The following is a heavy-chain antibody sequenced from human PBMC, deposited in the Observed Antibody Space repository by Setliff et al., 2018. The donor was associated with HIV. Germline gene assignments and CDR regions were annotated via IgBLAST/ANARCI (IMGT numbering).Heavy chain of an antibody. Sequence: ASVKVSCKASGYTFTSYAMHWVRQAPGQRLEWMGWINAGNGNTKYSQKFQGRVTITRDTSASTAYMELSSLRPEDTAVYYCARDFDYYDSSGYYHDAFDMWGQGTMVTVSS. CDR1: GYTFTSYA. J-gene: IGHJ3*02. CDR2: INAGNGNT. D-gene: IGHD3-22*01. CDR3: ARDFDYYDSSGYYHDAFDM. V-gene: IGHV1-3*01.